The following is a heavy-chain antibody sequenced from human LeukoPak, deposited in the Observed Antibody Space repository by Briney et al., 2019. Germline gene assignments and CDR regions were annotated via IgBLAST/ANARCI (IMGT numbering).Heavy chain of an antibody. D-gene: IGHD6-19*01. J-gene: IGHJ4*02. CDR1: GFTFSSYA. CDR3: AKGPRASGWTYFDY. Sequence: GGSLRLSCAASGFTFSSYAMSWIRQAPGKGLEWVSGVTVGGVSTYYADSVKGRFTISRDNSKNTLYLQMNSLRVEDTAVYYCAKGPRASGWTYFDYWGQGTLVTVSS. CDR2: VTVGGVST. V-gene: IGHV3-23*01.